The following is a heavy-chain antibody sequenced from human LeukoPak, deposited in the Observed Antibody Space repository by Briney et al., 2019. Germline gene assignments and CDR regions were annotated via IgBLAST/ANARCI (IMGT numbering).Heavy chain of an antibody. CDR3: AREQYGIYYYYYGMDV. V-gene: IGHV3-30-3*01. D-gene: IGHD4-17*01. CDR2: ISYDGSNK. J-gene: IGHJ6*02. CDR1: GFTFTDYW. Sequence: GGSLRLSCAASGFTFTDYWMSWVRLAPGKGLEWVAVISYDGSNKYYADSVKGRFTISRDNSKNTLYLQMNSLRAEDTAVYYCAREQYGIYYYYYGMDVWGQGTTVTVSS.